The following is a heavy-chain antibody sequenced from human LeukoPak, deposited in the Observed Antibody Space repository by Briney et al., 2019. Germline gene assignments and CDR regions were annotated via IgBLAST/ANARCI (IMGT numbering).Heavy chain of an antibody. V-gene: IGHV3-23*01. Sequence: GGSLRLSCAASGFTFSTYAMSWVRQAPGKGLEWVSSISGSGSSTSYADSVKGLFTISRDNSKNTLDLQMNSLRAEGTAIHYCAKGSLRLGELSSWTLDYWGQGTLVTVSS. CDR2: ISGSGSST. D-gene: IGHD3-16*02. J-gene: IGHJ4*02. CDR3: AKGSLRLGELSSWTLDY. CDR1: GFTFSTYA.